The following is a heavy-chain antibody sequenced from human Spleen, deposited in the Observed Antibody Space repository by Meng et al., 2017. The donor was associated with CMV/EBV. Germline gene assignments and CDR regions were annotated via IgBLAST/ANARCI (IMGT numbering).Heavy chain of an antibody. CDR1: ISRITSF. CDR2: VSYSGTT. V-gene: IGHV4-39*01. Sequence: ISRITSFWGGVRQPPGKGLEWVGSVSYSGTTYYNPSLKSRVTISIDKSNDQFSLNLGSVTAAETAVYYCARRKGDFWSGLELGYFDYWGQGILVTAPQ. CDR3: ARRKGDFWSGLELGYFDY. D-gene: IGHD3-3*01. J-gene: IGHJ4*02.